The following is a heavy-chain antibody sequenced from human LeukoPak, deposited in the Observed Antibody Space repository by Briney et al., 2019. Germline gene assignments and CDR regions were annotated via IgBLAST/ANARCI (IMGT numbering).Heavy chain of an antibody. V-gene: IGHV4-34*01. CDR1: GGSVSGYY. CDR2: INHSGST. CDR3: ARGEGEYYYGY. J-gene: IGHJ4*02. Sequence: PSETLSLTCAVYGGSVSGYYWSWIRQPPGKGLEWIGEINHSGSTNYNPSLKSRVTISVDTSKNQFSLKLSSVTAADTAVYYCARGEGEYYYGYWGQGTLVTVSS. D-gene: IGHD3-10*01.